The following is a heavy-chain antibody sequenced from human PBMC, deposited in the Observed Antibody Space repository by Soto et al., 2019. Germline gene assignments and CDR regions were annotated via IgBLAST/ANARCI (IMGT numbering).Heavy chain of an antibody. CDR3: AREVGATNNYYFDY. J-gene: IGHJ4*02. D-gene: IGHD1-26*01. V-gene: IGHV4-59*01. CDR2: IYYSGST. Sequence: NPSETLSLTCTVSGGSISSYYWSWIRQPPGKGLEWIGYIYYSGSTNYNPSLKSRVTISVDTSKNQFSLKLSSVTAADTAVYYCAREVGATNNYYFDYWGQGTLVTVSS. CDR1: GGSISSYY.